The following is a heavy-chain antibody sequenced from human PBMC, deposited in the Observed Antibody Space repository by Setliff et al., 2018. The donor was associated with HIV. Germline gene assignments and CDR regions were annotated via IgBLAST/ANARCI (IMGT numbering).Heavy chain of an antibody. CDR1: GFTFSVHG. CDR3: AKDGDYRNGDYDAFDI. Sequence: GSLRLSCAASGFTFSVHGMHWVRQAPGKGLEWVAFINYDESSEYYADSVKGRVSISRDNSKNTVDLHMNSLRTEDTAVYYCAKDGDYRNGDYDAFDIWGLGTMVTVSS. CDR2: INYDESSE. D-gene: IGHD4-4*01. J-gene: IGHJ3*02. V-gene: IGHV3-30*02.